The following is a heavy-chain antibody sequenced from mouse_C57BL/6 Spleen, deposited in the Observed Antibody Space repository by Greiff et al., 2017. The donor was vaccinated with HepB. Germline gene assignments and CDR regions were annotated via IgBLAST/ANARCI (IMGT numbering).Heavy chain of an antibody. J-gene: IGHJ2*01. Sequence: ESGPGLVKPSQSLSLTCSVTGYSITSGYYWNWIRQFPGNKLEWMGYISYDGSNNYNPSLKNRISITRDTSKNQFFLKLNSVTTEDTATYYCARGTAQAPYDFDYWGQGTTLTVSS. D-gene: IGHD3-2*02. CDR1: GYSITSGYY. CDR2: ISYDGSN. CDR3: ARGTAQAPYDFDY. V-gene: IGHV3-6*01.